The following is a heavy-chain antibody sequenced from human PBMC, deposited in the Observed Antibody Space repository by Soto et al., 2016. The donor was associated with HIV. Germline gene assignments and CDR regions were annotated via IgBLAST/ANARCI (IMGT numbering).Heavy chain of an antibody. D-gene: IGHD2-2*01. Sequence: QVQLVQSGAEVKKPGASVKVSCKASGYTFTSYGISWVRQAPGQGLEWMGWISVYNGNTNYAQKLQGRVTMTTDTSTSTAYMELRSLRSDDTAVYYCARICGTRYCSSTPWAFDIWGQGTMVTVSS. CDR3: ARICGTRYCSSTPWAFDI. CDR2: ISVYNGNT. V-gene: IGHV1-18*01. CDR1: GYTFTSYG. J-gene: IGHJ3*02.